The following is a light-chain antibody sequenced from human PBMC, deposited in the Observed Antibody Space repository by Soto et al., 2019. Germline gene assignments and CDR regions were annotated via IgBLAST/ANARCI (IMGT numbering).Light chain of an antibody. J-gene: IGKJ1*01. V-gene: IGKV1-5*03. CDR2: KAS. CDR1: QSISSW. CDR3: QQYNSPET. Sequence: DIQMTQSPSTLSASVGDRVTITCRASQSISSWLAWYQQKPGKAPKLLIYKASSLESGVPSRFSGSGSGTEFTLPISSLQPADFATYYCQQYNSPETFGQGTKVEIK.